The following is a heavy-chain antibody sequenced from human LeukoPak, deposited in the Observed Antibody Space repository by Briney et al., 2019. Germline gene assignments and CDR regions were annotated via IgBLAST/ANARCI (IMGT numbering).Heavy chain of an antibody. V-gene: IGHV3-13*01. CDR3: SAGMMFSTPRRGYYYYGMDV. J-gene: IGHJ6*02. CDR1: GFTFSSYD. Sequence: PGGSLRLSCAASGFTFSSYDVHWVRQATGKGLEWVSAIGTAGDTYYPGSVKGRFTISRENAKNSLYLQMNSLRAGDTAVYYCSAGMMFSTPRRGYYYYGMDVWGQGTTVTVSS. D-gene: IGHD3-10*02. CDR2: IGTAGDT.